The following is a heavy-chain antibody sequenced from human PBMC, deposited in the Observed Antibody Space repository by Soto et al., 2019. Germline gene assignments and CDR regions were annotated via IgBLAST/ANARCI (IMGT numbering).Heavy chain of an antibody. Sequence: ASVKVSCKASGYTFTSYGISWVRQAPGQGLEWMGWISAYNGNTNYAQKLQDRVTMTTDTSTSTAYMELRSLRSDDTAVYYCARSPSDLYSSSWYPYYYMDVWGKGTTVTVSS. D-gene: IGHD6-13*01. CDR1: GYTFTSYG. CDR3: ARSPSDLYSSSWYPYYYMDV. V-gene: IGHV1-18*01. J-gene: IGHJ6*03. CDR2: ISAYNGNT.